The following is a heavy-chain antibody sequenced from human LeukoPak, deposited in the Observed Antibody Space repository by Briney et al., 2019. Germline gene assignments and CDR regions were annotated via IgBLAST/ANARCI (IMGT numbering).Heavy chain of an antibody. Sequence: SETLSLTCTVSGGSISSYYWSWIRQPPGKGLEWIGYIYYSGSTNYNPSLKSRVTISVDTSKNQFSLRLSSVTAADTAVYYCARHRYYYDSSGYYYQPWGQGTLVTVSS. D-gene: IGHD3-22*01. CDR1: GGSISSYY. J-gene: IGHJ5*02. V-gene: IGHV4-59*01. CDR2: IYYSGST. CDR3: ARHRYYYDSSGYYYQP.